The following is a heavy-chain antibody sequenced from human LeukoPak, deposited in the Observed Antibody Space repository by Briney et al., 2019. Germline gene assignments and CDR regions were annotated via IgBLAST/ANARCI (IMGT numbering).Heavy chain of an antibody. D-gene: IGHD3-10*01. Sequence: ASVKVSCEASGYTFTSYGISWVRQAPGQGLEWMGWISAYNGNTNYAQKLQGRVTMTTDTSTSTAYMELRSLRSDDTAVYYCARRLEAYYYGSWFDPWGQGTLVTVSS. CDR3: ARRLEAYYYGSWFDP. V-gene: IGHV1-18*01. J-gene: IGHJ5*02. CDR2: ISAYNGNT. CDR1: GYTFTSYG.